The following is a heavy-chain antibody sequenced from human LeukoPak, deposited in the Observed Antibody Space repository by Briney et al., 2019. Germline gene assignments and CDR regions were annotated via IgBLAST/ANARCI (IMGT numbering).Heavy chain of an antibody. J-gene: IGHJ5*02. V-gene: IGHV1-46*03. D-gene: IGHD2-2*01. CDR1: GYTFTRYF. CDR3: ARRTCSSSDCYFIWLDP. CDR2: INPSGGDT. Sequence: ASVKVSCSASGYTFTRYFIHWVRQAPGQRLEWMGIINPSGGDTTPAQKFQRRITMTSDPSTSTVYMELSSLGSEDTAVYYCARRTCSSSDCYFIWLDPWGQGTLVTVSS.